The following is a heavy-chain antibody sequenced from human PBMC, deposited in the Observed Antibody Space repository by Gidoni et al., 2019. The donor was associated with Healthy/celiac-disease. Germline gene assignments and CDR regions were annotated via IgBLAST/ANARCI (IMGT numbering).Heavy chain of an antibody. CDR1: GYTFTSYG. V-gene: IGHV1-18*04. CDR3: ARRYSGYDWDFDY. CDR2: ISAYNGNT. Sequence: QVQLVPSGADVKKPVASVTFSFKASGYTFTSYGISWVRQAPGQGLEWMGWISAYNGNTNYAQKLQGRVTMTTDTSTSTAYMELRSLRSEDTAVYYCARRYSGYDWDFDYWGQGTLVTVSS. D-gene: IGHD5-12*01. J-gene: IGHJ4*02.